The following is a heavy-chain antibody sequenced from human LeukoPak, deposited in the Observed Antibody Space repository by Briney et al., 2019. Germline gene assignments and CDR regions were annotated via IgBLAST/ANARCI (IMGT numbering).Heavy chain of an antibody. V-gene: IGHV4-59*01. CDR1: GGSISGYY. D-gene: IGHD5-24*01. CDR2: IYYSGST. Sequence: SETLSLTRTVSGGSISGYYWSWIRQPPGKGLEWIGYIYYSGSTNYNPSLKSRVTISVDTSKNQFSLKLSSVTAADTAVYYCARWLQSGPFDYWGQGTLVTVSS. CDR3: ARWLQSGPFDY. J-gene: IGHJ4*02.